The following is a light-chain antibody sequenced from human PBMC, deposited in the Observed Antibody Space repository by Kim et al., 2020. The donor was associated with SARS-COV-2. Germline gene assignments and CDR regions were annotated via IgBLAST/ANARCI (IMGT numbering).Light chain of an antibody. CDR2: GAS. J-gene: IGKJ4*01. CDR3: QQYNNWPLT. V-gene: IGKV3D-15*01. Sequence: SVSPGERATLSCRASQSVGSNLAWYQQKPGQAPRLLIYGASTRATGIPARFSGSGSGTEFTLTISSLQSEDFALYYSQQYNNWPLTFGGGTKVEIK. CDR1: QSVGSN.